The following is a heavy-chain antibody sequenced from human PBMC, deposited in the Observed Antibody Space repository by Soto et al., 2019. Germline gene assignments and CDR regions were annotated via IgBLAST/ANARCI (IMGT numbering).Heavy chain of an antibody. D-gene: IGHD6-13*01. CDR3: ASSGPSSTAAQPPLYYYYGMDV. V-gene: IGHV4-59*01. CDR1: GGSISSYY. J-gene: IGHJ6*02. CDR2: IYYSGST. Sequence: SETLSLTCTVSGGSISSYYWSWIRQPPGKGLEWIGYIYYSGSTNYNPSLKSRVTISVDTSKNQFSLKLSSVTAADTAVYYCASSGPSSTAAQPPLYYYYGMDVWGQGTTVTVSS.